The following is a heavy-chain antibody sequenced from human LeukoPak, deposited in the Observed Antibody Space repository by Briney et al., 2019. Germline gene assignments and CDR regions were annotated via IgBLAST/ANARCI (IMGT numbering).Heavy chain of an antibody. D-gene: IGHD3-10*01. CDR1: GFRFSNSA. Sequence: PRGSLRPSCTASGFRFSNSAMTWGRQAPGKGMGWVSSIGGGGSSYYTGSVKGRFTISRDNSKNTVYLQMNNLRAEDTAIFYCVKGVTMVRGTREFDYWGQGTLVTVSS. CDR3: VKGVTMVRGTREFDY. V-gene: IGHV3-23*01. CDR2: IGGGGSS. J-gene: IGHJ4*02.